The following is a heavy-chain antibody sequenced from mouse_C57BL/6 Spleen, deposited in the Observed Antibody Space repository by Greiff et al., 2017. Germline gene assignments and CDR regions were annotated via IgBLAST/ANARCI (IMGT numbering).Heavy chain of an antibody. CDR3: AREDGNYLYYFDY. D-gene: IGHD2-1*01. CDR1: GYTFTSYW. V-gene: IGHV1-55*01. J-gene: IGHJ2*01. Sequence: QVQLQQPGAELVKPGASVKMSCKASGYTFTSYWITWVKQRPGQGLEWIGDIYPGSGSTTYNEKFKSKATLTVDTSSSTAYMQLSSLTSEDSAVYYCAREDGNYLYYFDYWGQGTTLTVSS. CDR2: IYPGSGST.